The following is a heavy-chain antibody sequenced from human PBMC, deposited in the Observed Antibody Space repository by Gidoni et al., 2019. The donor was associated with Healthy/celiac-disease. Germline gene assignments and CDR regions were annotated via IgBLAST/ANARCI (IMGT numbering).Heavy chain of an antibody. CDR1: GYTFTSYA. V-gene: IGHV1-3*01. J-gene: IGHJ3*02. CDR3: ARGYCSSTSCSRNNDAFDI. CDR2: INAGNGNT. Sequence: QVQLVQSGAEVKKPGASVKVSCKASGYTFTSYAMHWVRQAPGQRLEWMGWINAGNGNTKYSQKFQGRVTITRDTSASTAYMELSSLRSEDTAVYYCARGYCSSTSCSRNNDAFDIWGQGTMVTVSS. D-gene: IGHD2-2*01.